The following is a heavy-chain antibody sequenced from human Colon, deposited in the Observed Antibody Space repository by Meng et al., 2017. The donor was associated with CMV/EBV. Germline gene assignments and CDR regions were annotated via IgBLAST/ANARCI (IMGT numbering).Heavy chain of an antibody. Sequence: SETLSLTCTVSGVSFTGYYWTWIRQSPEKGLEWIGEINHSSRTAYNASLKSRVTISVDTSKNQFSLTLRAVTAADTAVYYCARRGRSSSWYYFDYWGQGTLVTVSS. CDR2: INHSSRT. J-gene: IGHJ4*02. D-gene: IGHD6-13*01. CDR3: ARRGRSSSWYYFDY. CDR1: GVSFTGYY. V-gene: IGHV4-34*01.